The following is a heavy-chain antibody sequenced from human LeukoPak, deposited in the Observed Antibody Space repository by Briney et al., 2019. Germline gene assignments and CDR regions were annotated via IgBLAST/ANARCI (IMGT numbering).Heavy chain of an antibody. V-gene: IGHV3-74*01. D-gene: IGHD2-8*02. CDR3: TRVQAGRSGLMDV. CDR2: VDPDGTTT. Sequence: GGSLGLSCAASGCTLSNYWMHWVRQAPGEGLVWVSRVDPDGTTTNYADSVTGRFTTSRDNAKNTLYLQMNSLRAEDTALYYCTRVQAGRSGLMDVWGRGTTVTVSS. CDR1: GCTLSNYW. J-gene: IGHJ6*02.